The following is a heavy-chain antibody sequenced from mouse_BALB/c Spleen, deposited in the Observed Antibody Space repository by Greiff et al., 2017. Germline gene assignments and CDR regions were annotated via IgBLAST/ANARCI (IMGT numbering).Heavy chain of an antibody. D-gene: IGHD2-1*01. J-gene: IGHJ4*01. CDR2: ISSGGGST. V-gene: IGHV5-12-1*01. Sequence: EVKLVESGGGLVKPGGSLKLSCAASGFAFSSYDMSWVRQTPEKRLEWVAYISSGGGSTYYPDTVKGRFTISRDNAKNTLYLQMSSLKSEDTAMYYCARRDGNYGGAMDYWGQGTSVTVSS. CDR3: ARRDGNYGGAMDY. CDR1: GFAFSSYD.